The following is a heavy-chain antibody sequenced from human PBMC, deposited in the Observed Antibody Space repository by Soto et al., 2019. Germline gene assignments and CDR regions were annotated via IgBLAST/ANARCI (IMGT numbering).Heavy chain of an antibody. CDR1: GFTFSSYA. CDR3: AREVTGDY. J-gene: IGHJ4*02. V-gene: IGHV3-30-3*01. Sequence: GGSLRLSCAASGFTFSSYAMHWVRQAPGKGLEWVAVISYDGSNKYYADSVKGRFTISRDNSKNTLYLQMNSLRAEDTAVYYCAREVTGDYWGQGTLVTVSS. CDR2: ISYDGSNK.